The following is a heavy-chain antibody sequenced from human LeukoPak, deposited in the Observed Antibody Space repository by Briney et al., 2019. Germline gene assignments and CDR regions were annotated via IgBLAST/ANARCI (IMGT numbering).Heavy chain of an antibody. J-gene: IGHJ4*02. CDR3: AKEGAVAGTNYFDY. V-gene: IGHV3-23*01. Sequence: GGSLRLPCAASGFTFSSYAMTWVRQAPGKGLEWVSGISGSGINTYYADSVKGRFTISRDNSKNTLYLQLNSLRAEDTAVYYCAKEGAVAGTNYFDYWGQGTLVTVSS. D-gene: IGHD6-19*01. CDR1: GFTFSSYA. CDR2: ISGSGINT.